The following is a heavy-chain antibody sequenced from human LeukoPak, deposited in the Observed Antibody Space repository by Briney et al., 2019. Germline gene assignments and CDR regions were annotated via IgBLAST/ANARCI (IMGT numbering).Heavy chain of an antibody. CDR1: GGSFSGYY. V-gene: IGHV4-34*01. D-gene: IGHD6-6*01. CDR2: INHSGST. Sequence: SETLSLTCAVYGGSFSGYYWSWIRQPPGKGLEWIGEINHSGSTNYNPSLRSRVTISVDTSKNQFSLKLSSVTAADTAVYYCARSIAARRALDYWGQGTLVTVSS. J-gene: IGHJ4*02. CDR3: ARSIAARRALDY.